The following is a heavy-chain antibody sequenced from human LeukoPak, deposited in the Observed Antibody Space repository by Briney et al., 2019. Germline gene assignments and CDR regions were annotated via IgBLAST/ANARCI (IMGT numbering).Heavy chain of an antibody. V-gene: IGHV4-34*01. CDR2: INHSGST. J-gene: IGHJ4*02. CDR3: ARGRGGPY. D-gene: IGHD3-16*01. CDR1: GGSFSGYY. Sequence: SETLSLTCAVYGGSFSGYYWSWIRQPPGKGLEWIGEINHSGSTNYNPSLKSRVTLAVDTSKNQFSLKLSSVTAADAAVYYCARGRGGPYWGQGTLVTVSS.